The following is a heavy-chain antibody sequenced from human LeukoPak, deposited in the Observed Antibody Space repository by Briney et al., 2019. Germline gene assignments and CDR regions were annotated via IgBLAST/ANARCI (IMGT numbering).Heavy chain of an antibody. CDR3: ATGYSSSWYELDYFDY. J-gene: IGHJ4*02. D-gene: IGHD6-13*01. V-gene: IGHV3-30*02. Sequence: GGSLRLSCAASGFTFSTYGMHWVRQAPGKGLEWVSFIRYDGSNKYNADSVKGRFTISRDNSKNTLYLQMNSLRTEDTAVYYCATGYSSSWYELDYFDYSGQGTLVTVSS. CDR2: IRYDGSNK. CDR1: GFTFSTYG.